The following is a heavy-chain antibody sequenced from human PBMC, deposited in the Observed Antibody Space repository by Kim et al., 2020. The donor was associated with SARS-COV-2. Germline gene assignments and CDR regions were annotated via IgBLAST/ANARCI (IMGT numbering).Heavy chain of an antibody. J-gene: IGHJ4*02. D-gene: IGHD4-17*01. CDR2: ISSSSSYI. Sequence: GGSLRLSCAASGFTFSSYSMNWVRQAPGKGLEWVSSISSSSSYIYYADSVKGRFTISRDNAKNSLYLQMNSLRAEDTAVYYCARDGVGGDAPFDYWGQGTLVTVSS. CDR1: GFTFSSYS. CDR3: ARDGVGGDAPFDY. V-gene: IGHV3-21*01.